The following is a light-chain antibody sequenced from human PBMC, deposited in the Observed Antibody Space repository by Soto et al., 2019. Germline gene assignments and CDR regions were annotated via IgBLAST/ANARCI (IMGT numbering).Light chain of an antibody. CDR2: DAS. Sequence: IQVTQSPSTLSASVGDRVTIICRASQSISTWLAWYQFKPGKAPKLLIYDASTLEGGVPSRFSGIGSGTEFTLTISGLQPDDFATYYCQHSWTFGQGTKVDIK. J-gene: IGKJ1*01. V-gene: IGKV1-5*02. CDR1: QSISTW. CDR3: QHSWT.